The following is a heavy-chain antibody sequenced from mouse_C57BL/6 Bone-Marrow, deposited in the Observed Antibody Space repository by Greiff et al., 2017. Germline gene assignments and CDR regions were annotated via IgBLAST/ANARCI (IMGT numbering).Heavy chain of an antibody. CDR2: IDPENGDT. CDR1: GFNIKDDY. Sequence: VQLQQSGAELVRPGASVKLSCTASGFNIKDDYMHWVKQRPEQGLEWIGWIDPENGDTEYASKFQGKATITADTSSNTAYLQLSSLTSEDTAVYYCTTCFMTTVVAHFDYWGQGTTLTVSS. V-gene: IGHV14-4*01. D-gene: IGHD1-1*01. J-gene: IGHJ2*01. CDR3: TTCFMTTVVAHFDY.